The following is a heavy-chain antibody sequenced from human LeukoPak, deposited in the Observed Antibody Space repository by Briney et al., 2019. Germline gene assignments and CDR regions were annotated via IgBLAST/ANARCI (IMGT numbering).Heavy chain of an antibody. D-gene: IGHD4-23*01. Sequence: ASVKVSCKASGGTFSSYAISWVRQAPGQGLEWMGGIIPIFGTANYAQKFQGRVTITADESTSTAYMELSSLRSEDPAVYYCARGEVVTYFDYWGQGTLVTVSS. CDR2: IIPIFGTA. J-gene: IGHJ4*02. CDR3: ARGEVVTYFDY. V-gene: IGHV1-69*01. CDR1: GGTFSSYA.